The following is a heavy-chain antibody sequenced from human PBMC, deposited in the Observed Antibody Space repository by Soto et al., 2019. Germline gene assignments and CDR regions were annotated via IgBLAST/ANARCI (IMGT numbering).Heavy chain of an antibody. CDR1: GFTFRTYG. J-gene: IGHJ6*02. Sequence: QVQLVESGGGVVQPGRSPRLSCAASGFTFRTYGTHWVRQAPGKGLEWVAVIWDDGSNKYYADSVKGRFTISRDNSKNTLYLQMNSLRAEDTAAYYCARDQGTLTTFYYYYAMDVWGQGTTVTVSS. V-gene: IGHV3-33*01. CDR2: IWDDGSNK. CDR3: ARDQGTLTTFYYYYAMDV. D-gene: IGHD4-4*01.